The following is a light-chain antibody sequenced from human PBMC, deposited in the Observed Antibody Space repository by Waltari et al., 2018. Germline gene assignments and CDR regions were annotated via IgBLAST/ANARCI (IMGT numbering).Light chain of an antibody. Sequence: EIVLTQSPAALSLSPGERATLSCRASQSVSSYFAWYHQKPGQAPRLLIYDASNRATGIPARFSGSGSGTDFTLTISSLEPEDFAVYYCQQRLNWPLTFGGGTKVEI. CDR3: QQRLNWPLT. V-gene: IGKV3-11*01. CDR1: QSVSSY. J-gene: IGKJ4*01. CDR2: DAS.